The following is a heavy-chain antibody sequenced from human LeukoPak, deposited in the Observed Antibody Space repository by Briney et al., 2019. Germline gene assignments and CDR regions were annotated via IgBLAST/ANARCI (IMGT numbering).Heavy chain of an antibody. Sequence: PSETLSLTCAVYGGSFSAYFLSWIRQPPGKGLGWIGEINQSGSTNYNPSLKSRVTISVDTTKKQFSLRLSSVTAADTAVYYCAFGQEVADAFDFWGQGTMVTVSS. CDR1: GGSFSAYF. V-gene: IGHV4-34*01. D-gene: IGHD3-3*01. CDR3: AFGQEVADAFDF. J-gene: IGHJ3*01. CDR2: INQSGST.